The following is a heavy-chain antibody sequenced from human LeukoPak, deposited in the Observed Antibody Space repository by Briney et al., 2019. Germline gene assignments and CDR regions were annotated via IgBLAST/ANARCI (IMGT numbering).Heavy chain of an antibody. V-gene: IGHV4-34*01. Sequence: RPSETLSLACAVYGGSFSGYYWSWIRQPPGKGLEWIGEINHSGSTNYNPSLKSRVTISVDTSKNQFSLKLSSVTAADTAVYYCARHRGIAAAGTLRYYYYYMDVWGKGTTVTISS. CDR2: INHSGST. J-gene: IGHJ6*03. D-gene: IGHD6-13*01. CDR1: GGSFSGYY. CDR3: ARHRGIAAAGTLRYYYYYMDV.